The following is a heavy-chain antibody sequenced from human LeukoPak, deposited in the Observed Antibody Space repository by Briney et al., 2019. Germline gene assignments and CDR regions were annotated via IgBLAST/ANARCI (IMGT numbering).Heavy chain of an antibody. V-gene: IGHV1-2*02. D-gene: IGHD5-12*01. CDR3: ARTDGYNSPIDY. CDR1: GYTFTGYY. CDR2: INPNSGGT. Sequence: ASVKVSCKASGYTFTGYYMHWVRQAPGQGLEWMGWINPNSGGTNYAQKFQGRATMTRDTSISTAYMELSRLRSDDTAVYYCARTDGYNSPIDYWGQGTLVTVSS. J-gene: IGHJ4*02.